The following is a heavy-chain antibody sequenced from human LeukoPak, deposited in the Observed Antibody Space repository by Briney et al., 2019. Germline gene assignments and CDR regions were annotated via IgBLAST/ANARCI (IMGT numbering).Heavy chain of an antibody. J-gene: IGHJ4*02. CDR3: ARDHSSWYHWAPVDY. D-gene: IGHD6-13*01. CDR2: ISYDGSNK. V-gene: IGHV3-30*04. Sequence: PGGSLRLSCAASGFTFSSYAMHWVRQAPGKGLEWVAVISYDGSNKYYADSVKGRFTISRDNSKNTLYLQMNSLRAEDTAVYCCARDHSSWYHWAPVDYWGQGTLVTVSS. CDR1: GFTFSSYA.